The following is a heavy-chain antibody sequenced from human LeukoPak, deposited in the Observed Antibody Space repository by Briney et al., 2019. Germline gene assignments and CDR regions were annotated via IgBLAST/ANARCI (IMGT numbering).Heavy chain of an antibody. V-gene: IGHV3-33*01. CDR2: IWYDGSNK. J-gene: IGHJ6*03. CDR3: ARDDYSNGHYYYYYMDV. D-gene: IGHD4-11*01. CDR1: GFTFSSYG. Sequence: PGRSLRLSCAASGFTFSSYGMHWVRQAPGKGLEWVAVIWYDGSNKYYADSVKGRFTISRDNSKNTLYLQMNSLRAEDTAVYYCARDDYSNGHYYYYYMDVWGKGTTVTVSS.